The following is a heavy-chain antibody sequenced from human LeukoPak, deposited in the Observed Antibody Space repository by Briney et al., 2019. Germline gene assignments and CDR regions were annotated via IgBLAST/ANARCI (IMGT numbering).Heavy chain of an antibody. CDR3: ARDTYYGSGSYPVDY. Sequence: PSETLSLTCTVSGGSISSSTYYWGWIRQPPGKGLEWIGSIYYSGSTYYNPSLKSRVTISVDTSKNQFSLKLSSVTAADTAVYYCARDTYYGSGSYPVDYWGQGTLVTVSS. V-gene: IGHV4-39*07. D-gene: IGHD3-10*01. CDR2: IYYSGST. CDR1: GGSISSSTYY. J-gene: IGHJ4*02.